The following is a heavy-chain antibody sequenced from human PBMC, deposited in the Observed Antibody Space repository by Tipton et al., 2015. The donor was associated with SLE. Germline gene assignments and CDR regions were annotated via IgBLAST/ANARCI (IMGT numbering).Heavy chain of an antibody. V-gene: IGHV4-34*01. Sequence: TLSLTCAVYGGPFSGYYWSWIRQPPGKGLEWIGEINHSGSTDYNPSLKSRVTISVDKSKNHFSLKLSSVTAADTAVYYCASRTTVFWFDPWGQGTLVTVSS. D-gene: IGHD4-17*01. J-gene: IGHJ5*02. CDR2: INHSGST. CDR3: ASRTTVFWFDP. CDR1: GGPFSGYY.